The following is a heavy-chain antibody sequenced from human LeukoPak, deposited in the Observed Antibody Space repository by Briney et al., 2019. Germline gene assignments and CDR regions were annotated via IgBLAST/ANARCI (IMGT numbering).Heavy chain of an antibody. CDR3: AREGLLGAEDY. J-gene: IGHJ4*02. CDR1: GFTFSSYW. D-gene: IGHD1-26*01. Sequence: GGSLRLSCAASGFTFSSYWVHWVRQAPGKGLGWVTRINKDGTYTTYADSVKGRFTISRDNAKNTLYLQMNSLRGEDTAVYYCAREGLLGAEDYWGQGALVTVSS. CDR2: INKDGTYT. V-gene: IGHV3-74*01.